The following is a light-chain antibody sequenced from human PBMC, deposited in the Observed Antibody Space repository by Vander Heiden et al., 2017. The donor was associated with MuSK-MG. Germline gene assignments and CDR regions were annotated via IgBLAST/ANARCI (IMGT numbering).Light chain of an antibody. CDR1: QSVSSN. V-gene: IGKV3-15*01. Sequence: EIVMTQSPATLSLSPGERATLSCRASQSVSSNLAWYQQKPGQAPRLLIYGASNRANGIPDRFSGSGYGTEFTLTSSSRQSEDFAVYYGQQDNNLYTFGQGTKLEIK. CDR3: QQDNNLYT. CDR2: GAS. J-gene: IGKJ2*01.